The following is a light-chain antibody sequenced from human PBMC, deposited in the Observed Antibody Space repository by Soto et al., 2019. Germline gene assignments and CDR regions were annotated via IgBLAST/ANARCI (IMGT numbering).Light chain of an antibody. Sequence: QSALTQPASVSGSPGQSITISCTGTSSDVGGYNYVCWYQQHPGKAPKLMIYDVNNRPSGVSNRFSGSKSDNTASLTISGLQAEDEADYYCSSDTSTAPVFGTVTVVTVL. V-gene: IGLV2-14*01. CDR2: DVN. CDR3: SSDTSTAPV. J-gene: IGLJ1*01. CDR1: SSDVGGYNY.